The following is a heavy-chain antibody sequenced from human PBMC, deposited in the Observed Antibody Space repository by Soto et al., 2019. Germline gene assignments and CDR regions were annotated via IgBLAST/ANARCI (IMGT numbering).Heavy chain of an antibody. V-gene: IGHV1-8*01. Sequence: VSVKVSCKASGYTFTSYDSSWVRQATGQGLEWMGWMNPNSGNTGYAQKFQGRVTMNRNTSISTAYIEMSSLRSEDTAVYYCARGDIVVVVAAPLGYYYYMDVWGKGTTVTVSS. CDR1: GYTFTSYD. CDR3: ARGDIVVVVAAPLGYYYYMDV. CDR2: MNPNSGNT. J-gene: IGHJ6*03. D-gene: IGHD2-15*01.